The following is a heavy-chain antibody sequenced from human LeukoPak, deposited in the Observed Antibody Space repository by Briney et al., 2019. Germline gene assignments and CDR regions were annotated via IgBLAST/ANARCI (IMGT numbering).Heavy chain of an antibody. D-gene: IGHD3-22*01. CDR1: GYTFTGYY. CDR2: INPNSGGT. CDR3: ARDLHRITMIVVVINGGSRGMDV. J-gene: IGHJ6*02. Sequence: GASVKASCKASGYTFTGYYMHWVRQAPGQGLEWMGRINPNSGGTNYAQKFQGRVTMTRDTSISTAYMELSRLRSDDTAVYYCARDLHRITMIVVVINGGSRGMDVWGQGTTVTVSS. V-gene: IGHV1-2*06.